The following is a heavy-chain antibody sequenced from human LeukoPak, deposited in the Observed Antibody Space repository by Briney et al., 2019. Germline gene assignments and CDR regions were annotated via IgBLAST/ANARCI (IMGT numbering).Heavy chain of an antibody. CDR3: ARRLEYSSGWYGNDAFDI. J-gene: IGHJ3*02. D-gene: IGHD6-19*01. Sequence: PSETLSLTCAVSGYSISSGYYWGWIRQPPGKGLEWIGSISHSGSTYYNPSLKSRVTISVDTSKNQFSLKLSSVTAADTAVYYCARRLEYSSGWYGNDAFDIWGQGTMVTVSS. CDR1: GYSISSGYY. CDR2: ISHSGST. V-gene: IGHV4-38-2*01.